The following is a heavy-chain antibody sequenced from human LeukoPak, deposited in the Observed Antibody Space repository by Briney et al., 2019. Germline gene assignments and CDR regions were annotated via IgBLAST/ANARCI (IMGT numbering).Heavy chain of an antibody. CDR3: ARAGITMVRGVMSWFDP. D-gene: IGHD3-10*01. V-gene: IGHV1-69*13. CDR2: IIPIFGTA. CDR1: GYTFTGYY. Sequence: GASVKVSCKASGYTFTGYYMHWVRQAPGQGLEWMGGIIPIFGTANYAQKFQGRVTITADESTSTAYMELSSLRSEDTAVYYCARAGITMVRGVMSWFDPWGQGTLVTVSS. J-gene: IGHJ5*02.